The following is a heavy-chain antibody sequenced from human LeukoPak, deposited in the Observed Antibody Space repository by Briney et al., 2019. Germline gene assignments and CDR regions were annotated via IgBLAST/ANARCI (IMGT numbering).Heavy chain of an antibody. D-gene: IGHD2-2*01. CDR2: ISSDSSYI. J-gene: IGHJ4*02. CDR1: GFTFSSYS. V-gene: IGHV3-21*01. Sequence: GGSLRLSCAASGFTFSSYSMNWVRQAPGKGLEWVSSISSDSSYIYYADSVKGRFTISRDNAKNSLFLQMNSLGAEDTAVYYCARDERYCSSTNCYYGYWGQGTLVTVSS. CDR3: ARDERYCSSTNCYYGY.